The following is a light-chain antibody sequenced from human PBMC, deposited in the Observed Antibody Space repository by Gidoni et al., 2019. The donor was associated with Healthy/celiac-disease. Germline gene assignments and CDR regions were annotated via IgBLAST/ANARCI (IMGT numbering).Light chain of an antibody. J-gene: IGKJ1*01. Sequence: EIVMTQSPATLSVSPGERATLSCRASQSVSSNLAWYQQKPGQAPRLPGSSARFSGSGSGTEFTLTISSLQSEDFAVYYCQQYKYWLWTFGQGTKVEIK. CDR3: QQYKYWLWT. CDR1: QSVSSN. V-gene: IGKV3D-15*01.